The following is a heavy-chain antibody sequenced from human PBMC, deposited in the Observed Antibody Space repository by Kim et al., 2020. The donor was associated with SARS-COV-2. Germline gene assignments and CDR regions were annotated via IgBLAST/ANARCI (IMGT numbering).Heavy chain of an antibody. D-gene: IGHD6-13*01. Sequence: GGSLRLSCAASGFTFSNAWMSWVRQAPGKGLEWVGRIKSKTDGGTTDYAAPVKGRFTISRDDSKNTLYLQMNSLKTEDTAVYYCTTGSLPPDWQQLVFYYYGMDVWGQGTTVTVSS. CDR3: TTGSLPPDWQQLVFYYYGMDV. CDR2: IKSKTDGGTT. CDR1: GFTFSNAW. J-gene: IGHJ6*02. V-gene: IGHV3-15*01.